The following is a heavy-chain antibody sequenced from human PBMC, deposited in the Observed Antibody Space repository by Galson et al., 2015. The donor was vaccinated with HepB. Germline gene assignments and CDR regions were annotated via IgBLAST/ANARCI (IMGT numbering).Heavy chain of an antibody. CDR3: ARVRRSGLGIAVAGQGLDAFDI. CDR1: GGTFSSYA. J-gene: IGHJ3*02. Sequence: SVKVSCKASGGTFSSYAISWVRQAPGQGLEWMGGIIPIFGIANYAQKFQGRVTITADESTSTAYMELSSLRSEDTAVYYCARVRRSGLGIAVAGQGLDAFDIWGQGTMVTVSS. D-gene: IGHD6-19*01. CDR2: IIPIFGIA. V-gene: IGHV1-69*13.